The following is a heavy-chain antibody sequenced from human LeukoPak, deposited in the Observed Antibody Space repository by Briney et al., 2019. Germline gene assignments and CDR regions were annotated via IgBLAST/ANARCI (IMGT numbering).Heavy chain of an antibody. CDR2: IYYRGST. D-gene: IGHD2-15*01. Sequence: SETLSLTCTVSGGSISSYYWSWIRQPPGKGLEWIGYIYYRGSTNYNPSLKSRVTISVDTSKNQFSLKLSSVTAADTAVYYCARADGYCSGGSCYPRAFDIWGQGTMVTVSS. CDR1: GGSISSYY. CDR3: ARADGYCSGGSCYPRAFDI. J-gene: IGHJ3*02. V-gene: IGHV4-59*01.